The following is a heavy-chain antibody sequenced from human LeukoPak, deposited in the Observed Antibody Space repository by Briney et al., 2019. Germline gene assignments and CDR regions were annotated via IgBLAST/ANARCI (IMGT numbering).Heavy chain of an antibody. CDR3: ARDAKWLASFFDY. V-gene: IGHV3-48*04. J-gene: IGHJ4*02. D-gene: IGHD6-19*01. CDR1: GFTFSSYS. CDR2: ISSSSSTL. Sequence: GGSLRLSCAASGFTFSSYSMNWVRQAPGKGLEWVSYISSSSSTLYYAHSVKGRFTSSRDNAKNSLYLQMNSLRAEDTAVYYCARDAKWLASFFDYWGQGTLVTVSS.